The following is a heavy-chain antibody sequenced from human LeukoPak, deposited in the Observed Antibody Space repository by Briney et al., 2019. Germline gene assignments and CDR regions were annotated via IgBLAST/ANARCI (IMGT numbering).Heavy chain of an antibody. CDR2: MNFNNGGT. CDR1: GFTFSGYC. Sequence: ASVRVSCKASGFTFSGYCVQWVRQAPGQGLEWVGWMNFNNGGTRYAPKFQGRVTMTRDTSISTAYMELNSLRSDDTAMYYCAREGSSGQDWYAFDIWGQETMVTVSS. CDR3: AREGSSGQDWYAFDI. J-gene: IGHJ3*02. D-gene: IGHD5-12*01. V-gene: IGHV1-2*02.